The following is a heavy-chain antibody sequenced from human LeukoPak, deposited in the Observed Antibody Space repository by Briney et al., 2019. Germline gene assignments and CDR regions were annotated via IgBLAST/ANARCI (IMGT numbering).Heavy chain of an antibody. CDR3: ARVVGGIVNWFDP. CDR1: GGSIRSSNW. J-gene: IGHJ5*02. CDR2: IYHSGST. Sequence: PSGTLSLTCAVSGGSIRSSNWWSWVRQPPGKGLEWIGEIYHSGSTNYNPSLKSRVTISVDKSKNQFSLKLSSVTAADTAVYYCARVVGGIVNWFDPWGQGTLVTVSS. D-gene: IGHD3-10*01. V-gene: IGHV4-4*02.